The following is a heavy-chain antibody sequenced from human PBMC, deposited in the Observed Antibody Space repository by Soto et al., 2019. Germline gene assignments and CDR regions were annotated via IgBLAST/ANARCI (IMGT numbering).Heavy chain of an antibody. J-gene: IGHJ6*03. CDR2: INHSGTT. V-gene: IGHV4-34*01. D-gene: IGHD4-17*01. CDR3: ARVSVTVPKILFCYMDV. Sequence: QVQLQQWGAGLLKPSETLSLTCAVYGGSFSGYYWSWIRQPPGKGLEWIGEINHSGTTDYNPSLKSRLTISVHTSKSQFSLKLSSVTAADTAMYYCARVSVTVPKILFCYMDVWGKGTTVTVSS. CDR1: GGSFSGYY.